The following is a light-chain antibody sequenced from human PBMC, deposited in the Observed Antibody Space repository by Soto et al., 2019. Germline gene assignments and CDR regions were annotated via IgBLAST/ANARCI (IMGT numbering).Light chain of an antibody. CDR3: QQRINWPLT. CDR2: DVS. CDR1: QSVSSF. J-gene: IGKJ4*01. V-gene: IGKV3-11*01. Sequence: EIVLTQSPATLSLSPGESATLSCRASQSVSSFLAWYQQRPGQPPRLLIYDVSNRATGSPTRFSGSGSGTDCTLTISSLEPEDFAVYYCQQRINWPLTFGGGTKVEIK.